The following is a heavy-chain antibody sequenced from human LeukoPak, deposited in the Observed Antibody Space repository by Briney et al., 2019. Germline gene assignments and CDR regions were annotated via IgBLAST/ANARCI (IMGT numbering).Heavy chain of an antibody. CDR3: ARTRYYDSSGYYYKWYFDL. D-gene: IGHD3-22*01. J-gene: IGHJ2*01. Sequence: KPSETLSLTCTVSGGSISSYYWSWIRQPPGKGLEWIGYIYYSGSTNCNPSLKSRVTISVDTSKNQFSLKLSSVTAADTAVYYCARTRYYDSSGYYYKWYFDLWGRGTLVTVSS. V-gene: IGHV4-59*01. CDR2: IYYSGST. CDR1: GGSISSYY.